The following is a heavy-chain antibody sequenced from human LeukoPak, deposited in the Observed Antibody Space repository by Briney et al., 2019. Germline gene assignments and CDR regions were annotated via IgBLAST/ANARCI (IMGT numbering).Heavy chain of an antibody. J-gene: IGHJ6*02. CDR2: INTNTGNP. CDR1: GYTFTSYA. CDR3: ARPSIAAAGTGPLSYYYYGMDV. V-gene: IGHV7-4-1*02. D-gene: IGHD6-13*01. Sequence: ASVKVSCKASGYTFTSYAMNWVRQAPGQGLEWMGWINTNTGNPTYAQGFTGRFVFSLDTSVSTAYLQISSLKAEDTAVYYCARPSIAAAGTGPLSYYYYGMDVWGQGTTVTVSS.